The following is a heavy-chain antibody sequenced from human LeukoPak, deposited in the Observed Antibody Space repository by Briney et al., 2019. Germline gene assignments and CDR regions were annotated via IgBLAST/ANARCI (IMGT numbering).Heavy chain of an antibody. CDR2: ISAYNGNT. J-gene: IGHJ4*02. CDR3: ARDPLYYDYVWGSYRYTGYFDY. D-gene: IGHD3-16*02. CDR1: GYTFTSYG. Sequence: ASVKVSCKASGYTFTSYGISWVRQAPGQGLEWMGWISAYNGNTNYAQKLQGRVTMTTDTSTSTAYMELRSLRSDDTAVYYCARDPLYYDYVWGSYRYTGYFDYWGQGTLVTASS. V-gene: IGHV1-18*01.